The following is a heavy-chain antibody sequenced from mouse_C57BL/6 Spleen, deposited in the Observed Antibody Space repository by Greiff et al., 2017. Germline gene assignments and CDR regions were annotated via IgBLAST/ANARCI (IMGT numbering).Heavy chain of an antibody. CDR2: IYPGSGNT. CDR1: GYTFTDYY. Sequence: QVQLQQSGAELVRPGASVKLSCKASGYTFTDYYINWVKQRPGQGLEWIARIYPGSGNTYYNEKFKGKATLTAEKSSSTAYMQLSSLTSEDSAVYFCPRHYYGYDYAMDYWGQGTSVTVSS. CDR3: PRHYYGYDYAMDY. J-gene: IGHJ4*01. D-gene: IGHD2-2*01. V-gene: IGHV1-76*01.